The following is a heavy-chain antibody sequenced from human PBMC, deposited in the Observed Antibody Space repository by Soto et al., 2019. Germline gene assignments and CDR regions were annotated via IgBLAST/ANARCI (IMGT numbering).Heavy chain of an antibody. J-gene: IGHJ3*02. Sequence: GGSLRLSCAASGFTFSSYAMHWVRQASGKGLEWVAVISYDASNNYYAASVKGRFTITRDNSKNTLYLQMNSLRAGDTAVYYCARDFGGYDRRRYFPDDAFDIWGQGTMVTVSS. CDR1: GFTFSSYA. D-gene: IGHD3-22*01. CDR3: ARDFGGYDRRRYFPDDAFDI. CDR2: ISYDASNN. V-gene: IGHV3-30-3*01.